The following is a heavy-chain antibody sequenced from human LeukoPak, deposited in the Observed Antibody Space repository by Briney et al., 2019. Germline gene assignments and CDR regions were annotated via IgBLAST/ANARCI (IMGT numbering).Heavy chain of an antibody. D-gene: IGHD5-18*01. CDR2: IYYSGST. V-gene: IGHV4-39*01. CDR3: ARRKRGYSYGYYYYYGMDV. J-gene: IGHJ6*02. Sequence: SETLSLTCTVSGGSISSSSYYWGWIRQPPGKGLEWIGSIYYSGSTYYNPSLKIRVTISVDTSKHQFSLKLSSVTAADTAVYYCARRKRGYSYGYYYYYGMDVWGQGTTVTVSS. CDR1: GGSISSSSYY.